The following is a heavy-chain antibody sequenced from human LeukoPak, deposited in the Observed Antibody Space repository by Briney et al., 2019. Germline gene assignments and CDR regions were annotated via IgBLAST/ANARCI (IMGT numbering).Heavy chain of an antibody. J-gene: IGHJ4*02. CDR1: GYTFTDYY. Sequence: SVKVSCKASGYTFTDYYMHWVRQAPGQGLEWMGWINPNSSGTNYAQNFQGRVTMTRDMSITTAYMELSRLTSDDTAVYYCARDSGSYLEVDYWGQGALVTVFS. CDR3: ARDSGSYLEVDY. CDR2: INPNSSGT. D-gene: IGHD1-26*01. V-gene: IGHV1-2*02.